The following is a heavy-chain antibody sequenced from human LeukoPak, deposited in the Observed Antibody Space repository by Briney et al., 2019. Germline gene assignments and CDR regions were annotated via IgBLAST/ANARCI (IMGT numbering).Heavy chain of an antibody. V-gene: IGHV3-74*01. CDR2: INSDGSST. Sequence: GGSLRLSCLVSGFTVSSNYMNWVRQAPGKGLVWVSRINSDGSSTSYADSVKGRFTISRDNAKNTLYLQMNSLRAEDTAVYYCARVNGSGWRAFDYWGQGTLVTVSS. CDR1: GFTVSSNY. D-gene: IGHD6-19*01. CDR3: ARVNGSGWRAFDY. J-gene: IGHJ4*02.